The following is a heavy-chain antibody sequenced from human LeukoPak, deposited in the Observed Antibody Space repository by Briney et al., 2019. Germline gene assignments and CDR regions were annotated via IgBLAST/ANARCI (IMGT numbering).Heavy chain of an antibody. Sequence: SQTLSLTCTVSGGSISSGGYYWSWIRQHPGKGLEWIGYIYYSGSTYYNPSLKSRVTIPVDTSKNQFSLKLSSVTAADTAVYYCAGTRYCSGGSCYLDYWGQGTLVTVSS. CDR3: AGTRYCSGGSCYLDY. CDR2: IYYSGST. CDR1: GGSISSGGYY. J-gene: IGHJ4*02. D-gene: IGHD2-15*01. V-gene: IGHV4-31*03.